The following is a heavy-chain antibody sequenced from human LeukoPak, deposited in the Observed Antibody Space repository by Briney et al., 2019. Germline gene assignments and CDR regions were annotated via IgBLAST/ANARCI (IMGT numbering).Heavy chain of an antibody. Sequence: GASAKVSCKASGYTATSYGISWVRQATGQWLEWMGWISAYSGDTNYAQKFQGRATMTTDTSTSTAYMELRSLSSDDTAVYYCARTNTEREVDLLWFGELLSGKWFDPCGQGTLVTVSS. V-gene: IGHV1-18*01. CDR2: ISAYSGDT. J-gene: IGHJ5*02. CDR1: GYTATSYG. CDR3: ARTNTEREVDLLWFGELLSGKWFDP. D-gene: IGHD3-10*01.